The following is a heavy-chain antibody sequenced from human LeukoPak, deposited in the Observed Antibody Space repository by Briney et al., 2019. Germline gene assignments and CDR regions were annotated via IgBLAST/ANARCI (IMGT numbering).Heavy chain of an antibody. Sequence: SQTLSLTCAISGDSVSSNSAAWNWIRQSPSRGLEWLGRTYYRSKWYSDYAVSVKSRITFNPDTSKNQFSLQLNSVTPEDTAVYYCARVISYYYDSSGNYYAPLYFDYWGQGTLVTVSS. J-gene: IGHJ4*02. CDR2: TYYRSKWYS. D-gene: IGHD3-22*01. CDR1: GDSVSSNSAA. CDR3: ARVISYYYDSSGNYYAPLYFDY. V-gene: IGHV6-1*01.